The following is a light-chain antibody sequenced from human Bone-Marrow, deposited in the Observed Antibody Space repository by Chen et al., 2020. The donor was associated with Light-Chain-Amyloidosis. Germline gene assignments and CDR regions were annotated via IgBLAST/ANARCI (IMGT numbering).Light chain of an antibody. CDR3: AAWDDSLNGWV. V-gene: IGLV1-44*01. CDR1: SSSIGSHT. Sequence: QSVLTQPPSASGTPGQRVTISCAGSSSSIGSHTVSWYHHLPDTAPKLLIYDNDQRPSGVPDRFSGSKSGTSASLAISGLQSEDEADYYCAAWDDSLNGWVFGGGTKLTVL. CDR2: DND. J-gene: IGLJ3*02.